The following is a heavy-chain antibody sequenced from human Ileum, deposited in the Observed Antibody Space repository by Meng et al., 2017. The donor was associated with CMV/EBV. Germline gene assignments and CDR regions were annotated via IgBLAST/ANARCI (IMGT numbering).Heavy chain of an antibody. CDR1: GFTFSSYG. V-gene: IGHV3-33*01. D-gene: IGHD6-19*01. CDR3: ARHGGGWRGMDV. J-gene: IGHJ6*02. CDR2: IWYDGSNK. Sequence: GGSLRLSCAASGFTFSSYGMHWVRQAPGKGLEWVAVIWYDGSNKYYADSVKGRFTISRDNSKNTLFLQMNSLRAEDTAVYYCARHGGGWRGMDVWGQGTTVTVSS.